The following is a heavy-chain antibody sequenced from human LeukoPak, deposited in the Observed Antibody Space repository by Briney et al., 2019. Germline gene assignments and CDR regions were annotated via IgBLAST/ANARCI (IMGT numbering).Heavy chain of an antibody. CDR2: ISSSRGSM. V-gene: IGHV3-48*01. Sequence: GGSLRLSCAASGFTFSSYSMNWVRQAPGKGLEWISYISSSRGSMFYADSVKGRFTISRDNAKNSLYLQMNSLRVEDTAVYYCARAADRSTWFDPWGQGTLVTVSS. CDR1: GFTFSSYS. J-gene: IGHJ5*02. CDR3: ARAADRSTWFDP.